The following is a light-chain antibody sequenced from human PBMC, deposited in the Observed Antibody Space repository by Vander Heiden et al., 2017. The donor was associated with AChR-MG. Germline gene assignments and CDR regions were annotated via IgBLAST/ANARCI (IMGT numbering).Light chain of an antibody. V-gene: IGKV4-1*01. CDR2: CAS. CDR3: QQYYSTPLT. J-gene: IGKJ1*01. CDR1: QSVLSSSNNKNY. Sequence: DIVMTQSPDDLAVSLGESATINCKSSQSVLSSSNNKNYLAWYQQKPGQPPKLLIYCASTRESGVPDRFSGSGSGTDFTLTISSLQAEDVAVYYCQQYYSTPLTFGQGTKVEIK.